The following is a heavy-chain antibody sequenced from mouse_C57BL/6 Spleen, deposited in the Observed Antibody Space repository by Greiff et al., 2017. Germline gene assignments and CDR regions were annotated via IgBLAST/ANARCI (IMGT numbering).Heavy chain of an antibody. CDR3: ARPDYGSSSAWFAY. J-gene: IGHJ3*01. CDR2: ISSGSSTI. V-gene: IGHV5-17*01. CDR1: GFTFSDYG. D-gene: IGHD1-1*01. Sequence: EVKLMESGGGLVKPGGSLKLSCAASGFTFSDYGMHWVRQAPEKGLEWVAYISSGSSTIYYADTVKGRFTISRDHAKNTLFLQMTSLRSEDTAMYYCARPDYGSSSAWFAYWGQGTLVTVSA.